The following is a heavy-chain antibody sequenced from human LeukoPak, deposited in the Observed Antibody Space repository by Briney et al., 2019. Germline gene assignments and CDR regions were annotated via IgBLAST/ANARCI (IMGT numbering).Heavy chain of an antibody. V-gene: IGHV3-30*18. CDR1: GFTFSSYG. J-gene: IGHJ4*02. D-gene: IGHD6-19*01. Sequence: GGSLRLSCAASGFTFSSYGMHWVRQAPGKGLEWVAVISYNGSNKYYADSVKGRFTISRDNSKNTLYLQMNSLRAEDTAVYYCAKDQAVAGTLAIFDYWGQGTLVTVSS. CDR2: ISYNGSNK. CDR3: AKDQAVAGTLAIFDY.